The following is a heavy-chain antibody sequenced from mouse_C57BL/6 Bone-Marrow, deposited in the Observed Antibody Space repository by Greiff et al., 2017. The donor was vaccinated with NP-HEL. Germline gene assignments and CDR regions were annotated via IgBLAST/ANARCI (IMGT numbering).Heavy chain of an antibody. CDR3: AIEGDYYGSSYLAY. Sequence: QVQLQQSGAELVKPGASVKMSCKASGYTFTSYWITWVKQRPGQGLEWIGDIYPGSGSTNYNEKFKSKATLTVDTSSSTAYMQLSSLTSEDSAVYYCAIEGDYYGSSYLAYWGQGTLVTVSA. CDR2: IYPGSGST. V-gene: IGHV1-55*01. J-gene: IGHJ3*01. D-gene: IGHD1-1*01. CDR1: GYTFTSYW.